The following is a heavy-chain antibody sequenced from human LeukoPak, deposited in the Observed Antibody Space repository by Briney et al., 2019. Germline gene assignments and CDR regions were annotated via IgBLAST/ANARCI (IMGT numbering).Heavy chain of an antibody. J-gene: IGHJ4*02. CDR3: ARRKEVQTTFDY. V-gene: IGHV3-7*01. CDR1: GFVFSNSW. Sequence: PGGSLRLSCAASGFVFSNSWMGWVRLAPGKGLEWVANIKEDGSETYYVDSVKGRFTISRDNGKNSLDLQMNSLRDEDTAVYYCARRKEVQTTFDYWGQGTLVTVSS. D-gene: IGHD4/OR15-4a*01. CDR2: IKEDGSET.